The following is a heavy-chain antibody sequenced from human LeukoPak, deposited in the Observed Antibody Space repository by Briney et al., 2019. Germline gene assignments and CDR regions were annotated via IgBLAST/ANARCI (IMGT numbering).Heavy chain of an antibody. CDR1: GCTFTAYP. D-gene: IGHD6-13*01. V-gene: IGHV7-4-1*02. Sequence: ASVKVSCKASGCTFTAYPMNWVRQAPGQGLEWMGWINTNTGNPTYAQGFTGRFVFSLDTSVSTAYLQISSLKADDTAVYYCARDPYTSSSWYRGRANNWFDPWGQGTLVTVSS. CDR3: ARDPYTSSSWYRGRANNWFDP. J-gene: IGHJ5*02. CDR2: INTNTGNP.